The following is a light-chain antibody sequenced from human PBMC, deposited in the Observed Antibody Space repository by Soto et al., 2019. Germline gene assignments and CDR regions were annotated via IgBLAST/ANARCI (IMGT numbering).Light chain of an antibody. CDR2: GAS. CDR1: QSVGSN. Sequence: DIVMTQSPSSLSVSLGDRVTISCKASQSVGSNLAWYQQKPGQAPRLLIYGASTRATGIPAWFSGSGSGTEFTLTISSLQPEDFAAYYCQQHNNWPLTFGGGTKVDIK. J-gene: IGKJ4*01. CDR3: QQHNNWPLT. V-gene: IGKV3-15*01.